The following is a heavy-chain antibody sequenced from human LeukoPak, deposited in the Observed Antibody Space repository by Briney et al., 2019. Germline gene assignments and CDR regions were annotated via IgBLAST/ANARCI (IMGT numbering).Heavy chain of an antibody. Sequence: PSETLSLTRSVSGDSITGYYWSWIRQPPGKGLEWIAYISFTGSTHYNPSLRGRVTISLDTSANQFSLKFSSVPTTDTAVYYCVREPSSSGWFAYWGQGTLVTVSS. CDR1: GDSITGYY. D-gene: IGHD6-19*01. CDR3: VREPSSSGWFAY. CDR2: ISFTGST. J-gene: IGHJ4*02. V-gene: IGHV4-59*01.